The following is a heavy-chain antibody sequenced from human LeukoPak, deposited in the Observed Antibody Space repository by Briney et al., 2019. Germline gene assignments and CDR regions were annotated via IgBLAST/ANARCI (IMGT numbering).Heavy chain of an antibody. Sequence: PGGSLRLSCAASGFTFSSYGMHWVRQAPGKGLEWVAVIWYDGSNKYYADSVKGRFTISRDNSKNTLYLQMNSLRAEDTAVYYCARDGYYYDSSGYYYARGGYFDYWSQGTLVTVSS. J-gene: IGHJ4*02. CDR1: GFTFSSYG. CDR2: IWYDGSNK. V-gene: IGHV3-33*01. D-gene: IGHD3-22*01. CDR3: ARDGYYYDSSGYYYARGGYFDY.